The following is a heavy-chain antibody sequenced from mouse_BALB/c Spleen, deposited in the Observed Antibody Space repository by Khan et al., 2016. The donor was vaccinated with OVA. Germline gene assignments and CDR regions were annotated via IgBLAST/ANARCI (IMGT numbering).Heavy chain of an antibody. V-gene: IGHV1-63*02. CDR3: GRWANWYFDV. CDR2: IYPGGFLT. J-gene: IGHJ1*01. CDR1: GYTFTNYW. Sequence: VQLQQSGGEVVRPGTSVKISCKASGYTFTNYWLGWVRQRPGHGLEWIGDIYPGGFLTNYNEQFKGKATLTVDTSSSTANMQLSNLTSEASAVYCGGRWANWYFDVWGAGTTVTVS. D-gene: IGHD3-1*01.